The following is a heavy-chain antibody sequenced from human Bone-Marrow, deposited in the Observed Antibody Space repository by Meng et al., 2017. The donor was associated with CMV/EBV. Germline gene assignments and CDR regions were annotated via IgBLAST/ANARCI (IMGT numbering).Heavy chain of an antibody. J-gene: IGHJ4*02. V-gene: IGHV5-51*01. Sequence: GESLKISCKGSGYSFTSYWIGWVRQMPGKGLEWMGIIYPGDSDTRYSPSFQGQVTISADKSISTAYLQWSSLKASDTAMYYCARTLPYSNYGGHFDYWGQGTLVTVS. D-gene: IGHD4-11*01. CDR3: ARTLPYSNYGGHFDY. CDR2: IYPGDSDT. CDR1: GYSFTSYW.